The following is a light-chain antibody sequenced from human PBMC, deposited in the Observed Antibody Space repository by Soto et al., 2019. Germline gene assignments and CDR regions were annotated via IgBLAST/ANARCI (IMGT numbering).Light chain of an antibody. Sequence: QSVLPQPPSLSGSPGQSVTISCSGTSSDIGGYSFVSWYQQHPGNTPKLIIYDVRNRPSGVPDRFSGSKSGNTASLTISGLQAEDEADYYCCSYAGTYSVIFGGGTKLTVL. J-gene: IGLJ2*01. CDR1: SSDIGGYSF. CDR2: DVR. V-gene: IGLV2-11*01. CDR3: CSYAGTYSVI.